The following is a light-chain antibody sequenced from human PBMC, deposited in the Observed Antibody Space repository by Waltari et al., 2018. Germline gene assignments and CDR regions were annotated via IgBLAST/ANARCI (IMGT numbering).Light chain of an antibody. V-gene: IGLV1-47*01. CDR1: HPNLGRNY. CDR3: ASWDESHYV. CDR2: RNK. Sequence: QSVLTQPPPASETPGQRVTITCSGSHPNLGRNYLYLYQHPPGSAPKPLIYRNKLRPSGVPDRFSASKYGTLASLVISGLRSEDEGVYYCASWDESHYVFGGGTTVTVL. J-gene: IGLJ1*01.